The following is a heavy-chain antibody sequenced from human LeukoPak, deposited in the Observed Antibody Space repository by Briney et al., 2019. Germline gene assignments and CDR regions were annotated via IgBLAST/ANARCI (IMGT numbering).Heavy chain of an antibody. CDR2: ISGSGGIT. J-gene: IGHJ4*02. D-gene: IGHD4-23*01. V-gene: IGHV3-23*01. CDR3: AKTMGYGGKSSDY. CDR1: GFTFSSYA. Sequence: PGRSLRLSCAASGFTFSSYAMSWVRQAPGKGLEWVSAISGSGGITNYADPVKGRFTISRDNSKNTLYLQMNSLRVEDTAIYYCAKTMGYGGKSSDYWGQGTLVTVSS.